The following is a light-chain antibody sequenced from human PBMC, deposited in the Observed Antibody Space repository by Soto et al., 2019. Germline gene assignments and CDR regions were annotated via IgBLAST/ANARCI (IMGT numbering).Light chain of an antibody. V-gene: IGKV2-28*01. CDR3: MQALQTPLT. Sequence: DIVVTQSPLSLPVTPGEPASISCRSSQSLLHSNGYNYLDWYLQKPGQSPQLLIYLGSSRASGVPDRFSGSGSGTDFTLKISRVEAEDVGVYYCMQALQTPLTFGGGTKVEIK. J-gene: IGKJ4*01. CDR1: QSLLHSNGYNY. CDR2: LGS.